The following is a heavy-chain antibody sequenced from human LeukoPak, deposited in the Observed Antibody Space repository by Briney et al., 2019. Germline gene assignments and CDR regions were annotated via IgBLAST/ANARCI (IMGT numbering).Heavy chain of an antibody. CDR2: INTNTGNP. CDR3: ARDRARIVLMVHAISDY. V-gene: IGHV7-4-1*02. CDR1: GYTFTSYA. J-gene: IGHJ4*02. Sequence: ASVKVSCKASGYTFTSYAMNWVRQAPGQGLEWMGWINTNTGNPTYAQGFTGRFVFSLDTSVSTAYLQISSLKAEDTAVYYCARDRARIVLMVHAISDYWGQGTLVTVSS. D-gene: IGHD2-8*01.